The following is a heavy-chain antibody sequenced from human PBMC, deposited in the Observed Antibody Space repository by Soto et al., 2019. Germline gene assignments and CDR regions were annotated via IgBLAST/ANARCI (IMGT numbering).Heavy chain of an antibody. CDR3: ARDPNGTYYDFWSGYYYYMDV. V-gene: IGHV3-21*01. J-gene: IGHJ6*03. Sequence: EVQLVESGGGLVKPGGSLRLSCAASGFTFSSYSMNWVRQAPGKGLEWVSSISSSSSYIYYADSVKGRFTISRDNAKNSLYLQMNSLSAEDTAVYYCARDPNGTYYDFWSGYYYYMDVWGKGTTVTAAS. D-gene: IGHD3-3*01. CDR2: ISSSSSYI. CDR1: GFTFSSYS.